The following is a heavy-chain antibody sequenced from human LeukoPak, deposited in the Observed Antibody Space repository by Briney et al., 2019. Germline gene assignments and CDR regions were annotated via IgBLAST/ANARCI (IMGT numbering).Heavy chain of an antibody. CDR1: GYTFTSYG. Sequence: ASVKVSCKASGYTFTSYGISWVRQAPGQGLEWMGWISAYNGNTNYAQKLQGRVTMTTDTSTSTAYMELRSLRSDDTAVYYCARDRKVRDFWSGQSYYYYYMDVWGKGTTVTVSS. V-gene: IGHV1-18*01. D-gene: IGHD3-3*01. CDR2: ISAYNGNT. CDR3: ARDRKVRDFWSGQSYYYYYMDV. J-gene: IGHJ6*03.